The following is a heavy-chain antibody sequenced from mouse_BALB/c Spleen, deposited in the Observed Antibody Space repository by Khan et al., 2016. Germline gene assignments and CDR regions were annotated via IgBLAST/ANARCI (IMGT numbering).Heavy chain of an antibody. Sequence: EVELVESGAELVKPGASVKLSCTASGFNIKDTYMHWVKQRPEQGLEWIGRIDPANGNTKYDPKFQGKATITADTSSNTAYLQLSSLTSEDTAVYYCARSPHDYDVGFAYWGQGTLVTVSA. D-gene: IGHD2-4*01. V-gene: IGHV14-3*02. CDR3: ARSPHDYDVGFAY. CDR2: IDPANGNT. CDR1: GFNIKDTY. J-gene: IGHJ3*01.